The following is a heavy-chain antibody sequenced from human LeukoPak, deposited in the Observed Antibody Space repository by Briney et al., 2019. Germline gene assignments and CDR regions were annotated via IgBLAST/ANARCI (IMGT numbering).Heavy chain of an antibody. Sequence: SETLSLTCTVSGGSISSGGYYWSWIRQPPGKGLEWIGYIYHSGSTYYNPSLKSRVTIPVDRSKNQFSLKLSSVTAADTAVYYCARTMVAATGAYYYYYMDVWGKGTTVTVSS. CDR1: GGSISSGGYY. D-gene: IGHD2-15*01. CDR2: IYHSGST. CDR3: ARTMVAATGAYYYYYMDV. J-gene: IGHJ6*03. V-gene: IGHV4-30-2*01.